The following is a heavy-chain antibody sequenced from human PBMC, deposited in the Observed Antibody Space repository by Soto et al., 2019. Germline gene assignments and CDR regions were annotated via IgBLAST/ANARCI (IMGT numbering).Heavy chain of an antibody. CDR3: VREGGKSNTKCYIRDAFDI. D-gene: IGHD2-2*02. V-gene: IGHV3-74*01. CDR1: GFSITGSW. Sequence: EVQLVESGGGLVQPGGSLRLSCTASGFSITGSWMHWVRHAPGTGLVWVSRIHSDGTSTSYADSVKGRFTISRDNDRSRVYLQMDSVGPEDTAVYYCVREGGKSNTKCYIRDAFDIWGQGTMVTVSS. J-gene: IGHJ3*02. CDR2: IHSDGTST.